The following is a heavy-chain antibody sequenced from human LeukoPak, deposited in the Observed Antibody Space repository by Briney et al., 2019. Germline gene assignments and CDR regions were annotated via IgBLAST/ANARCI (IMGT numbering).Heavy chain of an antibody. CDR2: ISSSSSTI. J-gene: IGHJ4*02. Sequence: GGSLRLSCAASGFTFSSYSMNWVHQAPGKGLEWVSYISSSSSTIYYADSVKGRFTISRDNAKNSLYLQMNSLRDEDTAVYYCARGRVYCSGTSCYEDYWGQGTLVTVSS. CDR3: ARGRVYCSGTSCYEDY. V-gene: IGHV3-48*02. D-gene: IGHD2-2*01. CDR1: GFTFSSYS.